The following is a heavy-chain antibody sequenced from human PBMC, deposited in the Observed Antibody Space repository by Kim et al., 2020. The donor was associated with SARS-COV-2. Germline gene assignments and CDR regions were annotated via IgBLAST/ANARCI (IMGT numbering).Heavy chain of an antibody. V-gene: IGHV3-21*04. J-gene: IGHJ6*02. Sequence: GGSLRLSCAASGFTFSSYSMNWVRQAPGKGLEWVSSISSSSSYIYYADSVKGRFTISRDNAKNSLYLQMNSLRAEDTAVYYCARDCGSGSSLYYGMDVWGQGTTVTVSS. D-gene: IGHD3-10*01. CDR2: ISSSSSYI. CDR3: ARDCGSGSSLYYGMDV. CDR1: GFTFSSYS.